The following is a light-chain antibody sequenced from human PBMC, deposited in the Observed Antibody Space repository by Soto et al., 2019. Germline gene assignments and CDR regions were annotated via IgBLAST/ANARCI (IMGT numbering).Light chain of an antibody. V-gene: IGLV2-11*01. CDR3: CSYVGSHTLVV. Sequence: QSVLTQPRSVSGSPGQSVTISCTGTSSDFGGYNFVSWYQQYPGKAPKLMISDVNSRPSGVPDRFSGSKSGNTASLTISGLQAEDEGDYYCCSYVGSHTLVVFGGGTKLIVL. J-gene: IGLJ2*01. CDR2: DVN. CDR1: SSDFGGYNF.